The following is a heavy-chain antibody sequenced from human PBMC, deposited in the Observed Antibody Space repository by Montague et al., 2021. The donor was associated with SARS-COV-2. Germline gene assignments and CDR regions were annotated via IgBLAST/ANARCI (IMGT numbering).Heavy chain of an antibody. CDR3: AKTGGFSEIFADYDNHRVVGVGHRQKDVHAPRRAFDX. CDR1: GGSFSGSF. CDR2: INHRGTT. D-gene: IGHD3-22*01. V-gene: IGHV4-34*01. Sequence: SETLSLTCAVYGGSFSGSFWTWIRQPPGKGLEWLGEINHRGTTKYNPPVESRVLMSVDTSKNQFALRLTSVTVADTAVYYCAKTGGFSEIFADYDNHRVVGVGHRQKDVHAPRRAFDXWGQGQPVTVSS. J-gene: IGHJ3*02.